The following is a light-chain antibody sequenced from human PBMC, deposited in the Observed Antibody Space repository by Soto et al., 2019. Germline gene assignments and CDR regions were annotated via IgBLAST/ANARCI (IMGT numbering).Light chain of an antibody. CDR1: TRDIGGYDY. Sequence: QSALTQPASVSGSPGQSITLSCAGTTRDIGGYDYVSWYQQHPGKAPKLIIFDVSNRPSGVSNRFSGSKSGNTASLTISGLRAGDEADYYCSSFTSSFTHVFGTGTKLTVL. J-gene: IGLJ1*01. V-gene: IGLV2-14*03. CDR3: SSFTSSFTHV. CDR2: DVS.